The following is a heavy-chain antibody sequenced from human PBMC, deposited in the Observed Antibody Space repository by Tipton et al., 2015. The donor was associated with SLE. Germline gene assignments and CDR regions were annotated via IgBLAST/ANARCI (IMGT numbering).Heavy chain of an antibody. CDR3: AGQRGWSWFDP. Sequence: LRLSCTVSGGSISSYYWSWIRQPAGKGLEWIGRIYTSGSTNYNPSLKSRVTMSVDTSKNQFSLKLSSVTAADTAVYYCAGQRGWSWFDPWGQGTLVTVSS. CDR2: IYTSGST. D-gene: IGHD6-25*01. CDR1: GGSISSYY. V-gene: IGHV4-4*07. J-gene: IGHJ5*02.